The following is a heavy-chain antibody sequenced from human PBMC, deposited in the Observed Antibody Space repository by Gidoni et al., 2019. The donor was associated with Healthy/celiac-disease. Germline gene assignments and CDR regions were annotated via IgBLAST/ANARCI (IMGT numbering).Heavy chain of an antibody. Sequence: EVQLVESGGGLVQPGGSLRLSCAASGFTFSSYDMHWVRQATGKGLEWVSAIGTAGDTYYPGSVKGRFTISRENAKNSLYLQMNSLRAGDTAVYYCARALIVVVPAAIRRSSGSKGYWGQGTLVTVSS. CDR1: GFTFSSYD. J-gene: IGHJ4*02. V-gene: IGHV3-13*01. D-gene: IGHD2-2*02. CDR3: ARALIVVVPAAIRRSSGSKGY. CDR2: IGTAGDT.